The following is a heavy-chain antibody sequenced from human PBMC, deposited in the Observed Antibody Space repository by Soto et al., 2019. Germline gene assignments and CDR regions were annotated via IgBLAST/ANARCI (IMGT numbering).Heavy chain of an antibody. V-gene: IGHV1-18*03. J-gene: IGHJ5*02. CDR1: GFTFTHYG. D-gene: IGHD3-22*01. Sequence: QVQLVQSGAEVKQPGASVKVSCKASGFTFTHYGFSRVRQAPGQGLEVMVWIRDYNGNTYYAQKLQDTVTLTTDTSTSTGYMDLRCLVSDDMAMYDCARTPPPSCYSDSKSCQNWSDHWGQGTLVTVSS. CDR3: ARTPPPSCYSDSKSCQNWSDH. CDR2: IRDYNGNT.